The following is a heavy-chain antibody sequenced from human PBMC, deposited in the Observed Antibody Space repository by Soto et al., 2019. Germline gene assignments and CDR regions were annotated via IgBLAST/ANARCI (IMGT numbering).Heavy chain of an antibody. V-gene: IGHV3-30*18. CDR3: AKVLLWFGGDDAFDI. J-gene: IGHJ3*02. CDR1: GFTFSSYG. D-gene: IGHD3-10*01. Sequence: GGSLRLSCAASGFTFSSYGMHWVRQAPGKGLEWVAVISYDGSNKYYADSVKGRFTISRDNSKNTLYLQMNSLRAEDTAVYYCAKVLLWFGGDDAFDIWGQGTMVTVSS. CDR2: ISYDGSNK.